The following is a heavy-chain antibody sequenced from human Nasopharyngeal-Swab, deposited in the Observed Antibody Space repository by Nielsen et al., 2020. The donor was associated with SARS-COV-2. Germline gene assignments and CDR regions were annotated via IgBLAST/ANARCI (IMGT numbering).Heavy chain of an antibody. Sequence: PGKGLEWIGSIYYSGSTYYNPSLKSRVTISVDTSKNRFSLKLSSVTAADTAMYYCARHVSSSWYAAVAGIRAFDYWGQGTLVTVSS. V-gene: IGHV4-39*01. CDR3: ARHVSSSWYAAVAGIRAFDY. J-gene: IGHJ4*02. CDR2: IYYSGST. D-gene: IGHD6-13*01.